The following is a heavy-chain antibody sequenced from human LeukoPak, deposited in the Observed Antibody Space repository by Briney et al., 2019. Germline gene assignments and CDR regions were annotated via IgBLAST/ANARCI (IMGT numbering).Heavy chain of an antibody. CDR1: GFTFSDYY. CDR2: ISSSSSYI. CDR3: ARVVGYCSSTSCYTDY. J-gene: IGHJ4*02. D-gene: IGHD2-2*02. Sequence: GGSLRLSCAASGFTFSDYYMTWIRQAPGKGLEWVSSISSSSSYIYYADSVKGRFTISRDNAKNSLYLQMNSLRAEDTAVYYCARVVGYCSSTSCYTDYWGQGTLVTVSS. V-gene: IGHV3-11*06.